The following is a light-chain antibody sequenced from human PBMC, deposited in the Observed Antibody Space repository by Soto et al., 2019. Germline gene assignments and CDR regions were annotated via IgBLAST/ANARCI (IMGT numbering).Light chain of an antibody. Sequence: QSALTQPPSASRSPGQSVTISCTGTSSDVGGYNYVSRYQQHPGKAPKLMIYEVSKRPSGVPDRFSGSKSGNTASLTVSGLQAEDEADYYCSSYAGSNNLGVFGGGTKVTVL. CDR2: EVS. V-gene: IGLV2-8*02. CDR3: SSYAGSNNLGV. J-gene: IGLJ3*02. CDR1: SSDVGGYNY.